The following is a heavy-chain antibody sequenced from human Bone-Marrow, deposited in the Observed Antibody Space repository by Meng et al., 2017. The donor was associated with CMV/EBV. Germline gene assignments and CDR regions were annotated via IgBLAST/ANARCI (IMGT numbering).Heavy chain of an antibody. J-gene: IGHJ4*02. Sequence: GESLKISCAASGFTVSSNYMSWVRQAPGKGLEWVSVIYSGGSTYYADSVKGRFTISRDNSKNTLYLQMNSLRAEDTAVYYCARGPRLGIAAPLYYFDYWGQGTLVAASS. CDR3: ARGPRLGIAAPLYYFDY. D-gene: IGHD6-6*01. CDR2: IYSGGST. CDR1: GFTVSSNY. V-gene: IGHV3-53*05.